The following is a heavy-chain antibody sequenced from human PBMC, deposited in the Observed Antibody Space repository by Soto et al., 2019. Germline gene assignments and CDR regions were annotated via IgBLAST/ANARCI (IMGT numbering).Heavy chain of an antibody. J-gene: IGHJ4*02. CDR2: IYYSGST. D-gene: IGHD3-16*02. CDR1: GGSISSGGYY. CDR3: ARDRDYDYVWGSYRYFDY. Sequence: QVQLQELGPGLVKPSRTMSLTCTVSGGSISSGGYYWSRIRQHPGKGLEWIGYIYYSGSTYYNPSLKSRVTISVDTSKNQFSLKLSSVTAADTAVYYCARDRDYDYVWGSYRYFDYWGQGTLVTVSS. V-gene: IGHV4-31*03.